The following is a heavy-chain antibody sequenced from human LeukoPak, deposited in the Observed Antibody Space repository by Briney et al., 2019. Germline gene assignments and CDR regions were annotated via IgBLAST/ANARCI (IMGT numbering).Heavy chain of an antibody. V-gene: IGHV1-18*04. CDR1: GYTFTGYY. J-gene: IGHJ4*02. CDR3: ARVLAYCSSTSCHDY. Sequence: ASVKVFCKASGYTFTGYYMHWVRQAPGQGLEWMGWISAYNGNTDYAQKLQGRVTMTTDTSTSTAYMELRSLRSDDTAVYYCARVLAYCSSTSCHDYWGQGTLVTVYS. D-gene: IGHD2-2*01. CDR2: ISAYNGNT.